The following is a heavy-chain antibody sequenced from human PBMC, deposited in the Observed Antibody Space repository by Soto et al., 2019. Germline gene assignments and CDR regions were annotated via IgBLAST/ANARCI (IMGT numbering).Heavy chain of an antibody. J-gene: IGHJ5*02. CDR3: ASFYYYGSGSYFNWFDP. Sequence: SETLSLTCTVSGGSISSGDYYWSWIRQPPGKGLEWIGYIYYSGSTYYNPSLKSRVTISVDTSKNQFSLKLSSVTAADTAVYYCASFYYYGSGSYFNWFDPWGQGTLVTVSS. CDR2: IYYSGST. V-gene: IGHV4-30-4*01. CDR1: GGSISSGDYY. D-gene: IGHD3-10*01.